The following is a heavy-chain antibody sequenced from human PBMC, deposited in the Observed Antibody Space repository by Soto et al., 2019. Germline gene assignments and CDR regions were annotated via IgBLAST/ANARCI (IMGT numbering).Heavy chain of an antibody. CDR1: GFTFSDYY. CDR2: ISSSGYTM. V-gene: IGHV3-11*01. CDR3: ARMYSSSWYYFDH. J-gene: IGHJ4*02. D-gene: IGHD6-13*01. Sequence: QVQLVESGGDLVKPGGSLRLSCAASGFTFSDYYMSWIRQAPGKGLEWVSYISSSGYTMYYADSVKGRFTISRDNVKTSRYLLMNGLRAEDTAVYYCARMYSSSWYYFDHWGQGALVTVSS.